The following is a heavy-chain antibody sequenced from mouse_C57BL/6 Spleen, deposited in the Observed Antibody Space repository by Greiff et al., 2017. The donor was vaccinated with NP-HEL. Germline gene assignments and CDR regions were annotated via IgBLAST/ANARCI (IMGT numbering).Heavy chain of an antibody. Sequence: QVQLQQSGAELVRPGASVKLSCKASGYTFTDYYINWVKQRPGQGLEWIARIYPGSGNTYYNEKFKGKATLTAEKSSSTAYMQLSSLTSEDSAVYFCASTEGRRYYFDYWGQGTTLTVSS. CDR3: ASTEGRRYYFDY. V-gene: IGHV1-76*01. CDR1: GYTFTDYY. CDR2: IYPGSGNT. D-gene: IGHD1-1*01. J-gene: IGHJ2*01.